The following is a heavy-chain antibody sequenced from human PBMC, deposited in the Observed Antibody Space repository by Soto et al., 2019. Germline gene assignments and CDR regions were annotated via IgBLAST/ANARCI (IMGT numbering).Heavy chain of an antibody. J-gene: IGHJ4*03. V-gene: IGHV3-7*01. CDR1: GFTFSNYW. CDR2: IKQDGSEK. CDR3: ARVAYGNGWIFDH. Sequence: EVQLVESGGGLVQPGGSLRLSCAASGFTFSNYWMSWVRQAPGKGLEWVANIKQDGSEKYYVDSVKGRFTLSRDNAQNSLQLQMNSLRAEDTAIYFCARVAYGNGWIFDHWGQGTTVTVSS. D-gene: IGHD6-19*01.